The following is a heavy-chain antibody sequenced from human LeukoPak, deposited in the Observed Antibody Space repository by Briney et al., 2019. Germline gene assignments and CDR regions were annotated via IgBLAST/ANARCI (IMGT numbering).Heavy chain of an antibody. CDR3: ARELDAMATYSAFDI. D-gene: IGHD5-12*01. J-gene: IGHJ3*02. CDR2: IYTSGST. CDR1: GGSISSYY. Sequence: SETLSLTCTVSGGSISSYYWSWIRQPAGKGLEWIGRIYTSGSTNYNPSLKSRVTMSVDTSKNQFSLKLNSVTAADTAVYYCARELDAMATYSAFDIWGQGTMVTVSS. V-gene: IGHV4-4*07.